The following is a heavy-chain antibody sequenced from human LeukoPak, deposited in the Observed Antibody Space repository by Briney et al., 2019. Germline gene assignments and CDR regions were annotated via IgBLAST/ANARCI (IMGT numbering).Heavy chain of an antibody. CDR2: ISGSGGST. CDR1: GFTFSSYA. Sequence: GGSLRLSCAASGFTFSSYAMSWVRQAPGKGLEWVSAISGSGGSTYYADSVKGRFTISRDNSKNTLYLQMNSLRAEDTAVYYCAKDRRKGELLYYFDYWGQGTLVTVSS. D-gene: IGHD1-26*01. V-gene: IGHV3-23*01. CDR3: AKDRRKGELLYYFDY. J-gene: IGHJ4*02.